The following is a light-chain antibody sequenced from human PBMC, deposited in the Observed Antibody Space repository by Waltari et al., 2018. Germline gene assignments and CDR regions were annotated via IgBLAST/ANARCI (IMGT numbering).Light chain of an antibody. J-gene: IGLJ2*01. V-gene: IGLV1-44*01. CDR3: AAWDDSLSALV. Sequence: QSVLTQPPSASGTPGQRVTISCSGSSSNIGSNTVNWYQQLPGTAPKLPIDSKNQRPAGVPDRFSGSKSGTSASLAISGLQSEDEADYYCAAWDDSLSALVFGGGTQLTVL. CDR1: SSNIGSNT. CDR2: SKN.